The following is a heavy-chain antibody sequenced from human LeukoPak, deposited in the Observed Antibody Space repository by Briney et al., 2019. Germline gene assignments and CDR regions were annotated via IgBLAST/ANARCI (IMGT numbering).Heavy chain of an antibody. V-gene: IGHV3-23*01. J-gene: IGHJ3*02. CDR1: GFTFSSYA. CDR3: TKGWLKTSLDGFDI. D-gene: IGHD3-10*01. Sequence: GESLRLSCAASGFTFSSYAMSWVRQAPGKGLEWVSGTSGSGGRTYFADSVKGRFTVSRDNSKNTLYLQMNSLRAEDTAVYYCTKGWLKTSLDGFDIWGQGTMVSVSS. CDR2: TSGSGGRT.